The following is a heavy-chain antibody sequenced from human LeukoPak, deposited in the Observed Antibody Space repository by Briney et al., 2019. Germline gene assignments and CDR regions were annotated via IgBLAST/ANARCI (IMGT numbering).Heavy chain of an antibody. CDR1: GFTFSSYG. Sequence: TGASLRLSCVASGFTFSSYGIHWVRQAPGKGLEWVAVISYDGSNKYYADSVKGRFTISRDNSKNTLYLRMTSLRAEDTAVYYCAKVESGLWGQGTLVTVSS. CDR2: ISYDGSNK. V-gene: IGHV3-30*18. D-gene: IGHD5-12*01. J-gene: IGHJ4*02. CDR3: AKVESGL.